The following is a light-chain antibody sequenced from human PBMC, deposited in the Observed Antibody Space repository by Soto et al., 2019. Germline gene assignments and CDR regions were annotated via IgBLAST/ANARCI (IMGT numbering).Light chain of an antibody. J-gene: IGLJ2*01. CDR1: KLGDKY. CDR2: QDS. Sequence: SYELTQPPSVSVSPGQTASITCSGDKLGDKYACWYQQKPGQSPVLAIYQDSKRPSGIPERFSGSNSGNTATLTISGPQAMEEADYYCQAWDTFIGVFGGGTKLTVL. CDR3: QAWDTFIGV. V-gene: IGLV3-1*01.